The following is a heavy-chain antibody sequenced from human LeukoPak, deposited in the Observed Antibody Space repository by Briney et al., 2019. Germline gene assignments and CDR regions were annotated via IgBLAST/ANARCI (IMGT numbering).Heavy chain of an antibody. D-gene: IGHD3-22*01. J-gene: IGHJ4*02. CDR3: ARGLDDSSGYYYDY. CDR2: IYHSGST. Sequence: PSETLSLTCAVSGGSISSSNWWSWVRQPPGKGLEWIGEIYHSGSTNYNPSLKSRVAISVDTSKNQFSLKLRSVTAADTAVYYCARGLDDSSGYYYDYWGQGTLVSVSS. V-gene: IGHV4-4*02. CDR1: GGSISSSNW.